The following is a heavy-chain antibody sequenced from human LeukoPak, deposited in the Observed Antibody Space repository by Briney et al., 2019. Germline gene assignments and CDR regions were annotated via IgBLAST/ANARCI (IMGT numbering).Heavy chain of an antibody. V-gene: IGHV3-11*04. CDR3: ARGDDTAVVSGGYNWFDS. Sequence: GGSLRLSCAASGFTFSDYYMSWIRQAPGKGLEWVSYISSSGSTIYYADSVKGRLTISRDNAKNSLYLQMDSLGAEDTAVYYCARGDDTAVVSGGYNWFDSWGQGTLVTVSS. J-gene: IGHJ5*01. CDR2: ISSSGSTI. CDR1: GFTFSDYY. D-gene: IGHD5-18*01.